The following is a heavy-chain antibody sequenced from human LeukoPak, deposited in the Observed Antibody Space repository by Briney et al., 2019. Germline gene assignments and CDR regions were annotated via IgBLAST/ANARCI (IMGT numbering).Heavy chain of an antibody. CDR1: GFTFDDYA. Sequence: PGGSLRLSCAASGFTFDDYAMRWVRQAPGKGLEWVSLISGDGGSTYYADSVKGRFTISRDNSKNSLYLQMNSLRTEDTALYYCAKGSTNYYGSGSYQRTTYPVYWGQGTLVTVSS. J-gene: IGHJ4*02. D-gene: IGHD3-10*01. V-gene: IGHV3-43*02. CDR2: ISGDGGST. CDR3: AKGSTNYYGSGSYQRTTYPVY.